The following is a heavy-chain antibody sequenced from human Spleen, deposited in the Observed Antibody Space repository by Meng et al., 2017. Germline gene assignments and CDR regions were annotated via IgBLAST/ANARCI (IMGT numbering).Heavy chain of an antibody. J-gene: IGHJ4*02. CDR3: AIDGSGWQQEDF. D-gene: IGHD6-19*01. V-gene: IGHV4-4*02. Sequence: QVQLHQWGAGLLKPSETLSLTCTVLGGSMNNDHWWSWVRQTPGKGLEWIGEIWHAGGTNYNPSFKSRVTMSIDKSNNQFSLKLTSVTAADTAVYYCAIDGSGWQQEDFWGQGTLVTVSS. CDR2: IWHAGGT. CDR1: GGSMNNDHW.